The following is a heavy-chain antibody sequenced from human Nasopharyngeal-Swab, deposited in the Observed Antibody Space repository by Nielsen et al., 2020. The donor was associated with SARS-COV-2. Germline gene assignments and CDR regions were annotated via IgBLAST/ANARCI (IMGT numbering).Heavy chain of an antibody. CDR2: ISGNGDST. V-gene: IGHV3-23*01. D-gene: IGHD3-3*01. Sequence: GGSLRLSCEASEFMFGTYAMSWVRQAPGKGLEWVSTISGNGDSTYYADSVKGRFTISRDNSKNSLYLQINSLRVEDTAMYYCARDTYHFWSGYRYFDSWGQGTLVTVSS. CDR1: EFMFGTYA. CDR3: ARDTYHFWSGYRYFDS. J-gene: IGHJ4*02.